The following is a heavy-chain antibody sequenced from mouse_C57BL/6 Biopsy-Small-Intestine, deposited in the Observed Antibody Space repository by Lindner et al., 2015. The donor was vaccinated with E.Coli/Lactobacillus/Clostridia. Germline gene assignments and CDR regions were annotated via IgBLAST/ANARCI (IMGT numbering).Heavy chain of an antibody. CDR1: GYTFTDYN. J-gene: IGHJ1*01. Sequence: SVKVSCKASGYTFTDYNMHWVRQAPGQGLEWMGWINPNNGGTNYAQKFQGWVTMARDTSVSTVYMELNNLKSDDTAVYYLSRRPAQTAASGLYYHGMDVWGQGTTVTVSS. CDR2: INPNNGGT. D-gene: IGHD6-2*01. CDR3: SRRPAQTAASGLYYHGMDV. V-gene: IGHV1-19*01.